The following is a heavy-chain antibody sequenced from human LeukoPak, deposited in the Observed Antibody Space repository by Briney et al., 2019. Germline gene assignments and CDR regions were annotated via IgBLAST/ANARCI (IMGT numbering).Heavy chain of an antibody. D-gene: IGHD6-13*01. J-gene: IGHJ4*02. CDR1: GYSFTSYW. Sequence: GESLKISCKGSGYSFTSYWIGWVRQMPGKGLEWMGIIHPSDSDTRYSPSFQGQVTISADKSISTAYLQWSSLKASDTAMYYCSVGYSSSWYRQYEYWGQGTLVTVSS. V-gene: IGHV5-51*01. CDR3: SVGYSSSWYRQYEY. CDR2: IHPSDSDT.